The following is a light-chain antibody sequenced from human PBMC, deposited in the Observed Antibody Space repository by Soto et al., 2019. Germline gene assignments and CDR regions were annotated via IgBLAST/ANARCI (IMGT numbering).Light chain of an antibody. CDR3: QHYAGGSRIT. V-gene: IGKV3-20*01. CDR1: QSVSSSY. CDR2: GAS. Sequence: IVLTQSPGTLSLSPGERATLSCRASQSVSSSYLAWYQQKPGQAPRLLIYGASSRATGIPDRFSGSGSGTDFTLTVNSLQSEDIAVYYCQHYAGGSRITFGQGTRLEIK. J-gene: IGKJ5*01.